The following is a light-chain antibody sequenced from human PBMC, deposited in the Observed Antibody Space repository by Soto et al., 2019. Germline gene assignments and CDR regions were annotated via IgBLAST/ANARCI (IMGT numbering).Light chain of an antibody. J-gene: IGKJ3*01. V-gene: IGKV1-33*01. Sequence: DIQMTQSPSSLSASVGDRVTITCQASPHISNYLNWYQQKPGKAPMLLIYDASNLETGVPSRFSGSGSGTDFTFTISSLQPEDIATYYCQQYDNLPLTFGPGTKVDIK. CDR3: QQYDNLPLT. CDR1: PHISNY. CDR2: DAS.